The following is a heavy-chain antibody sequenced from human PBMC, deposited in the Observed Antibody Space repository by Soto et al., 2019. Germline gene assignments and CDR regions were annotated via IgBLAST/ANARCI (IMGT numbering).Heavy chain of an antibody. D-gene: IGHD3-10*01. Sequence: GGSLGLSCAAYGFMFTNHGMHWVRQAPGKGLEWVAVIWSDGNKRYYADSVKGRFTVSRDTSNNTLYLQMNNLRAEDTAIYYCARDDEGGSYCDLGYWGQGTLVTVSS. V-gene: IGHV3-33*01. J-gene: IGHJ4*02. CDR2: IWSDGNKR. CDR3: ARDDEGGSYCDLGY. CDR1: GFMFTNHG.